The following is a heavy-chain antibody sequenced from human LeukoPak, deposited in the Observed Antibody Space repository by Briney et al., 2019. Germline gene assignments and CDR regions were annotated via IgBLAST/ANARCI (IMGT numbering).Heavy chain of an antibody. J-gene: IGHJ4*02. Sequence: GGSLRLSCAASGFTFSSYAMSWVRQAPGKGLEWVSTISGSGGSTYYADSVKGRFTISRDNSKNTLYLQMNSLRAEDTAVYYCAKDLKTGLLWFGELNQFDYWGQGTLVTVSS. CDR3: AKDLKTGLLWFGELNQFDY. CDR1: GFTFSSYA. D-gene: IGHD3-10*01. V-gene: IGHV3-23*01. CDR2: ISGSGGST.